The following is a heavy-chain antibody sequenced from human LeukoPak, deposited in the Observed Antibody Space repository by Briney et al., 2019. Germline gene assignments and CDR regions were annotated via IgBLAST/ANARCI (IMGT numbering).Heavy chain of an antibody. CDR1: GFTFSSYW. CDR3: ARDWGDYDFWSGYYGY. D-gene: IGHD3-3*01. J-gene: IGHJ4*02. CDR2: IKQDGSEK. Sequence: PGGSLRLSCAASGFTFSSYWMSWVRQAPGKGLEWVAHIKQDGSEKYYVDSVKGRFTISRDNAKNSLYLQMNSLRAEDTAVYYCARDWGDYDFWSGYYGYWGQGTLVTVSS. V-gene: IGHV3-7*01.